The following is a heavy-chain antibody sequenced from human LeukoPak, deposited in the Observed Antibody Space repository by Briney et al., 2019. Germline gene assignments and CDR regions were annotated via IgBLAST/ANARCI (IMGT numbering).Heavy chain of an antibody. V-gene: IGHV1-2*02. D-gene: IGHD3-9*01. CDR3: ARGITISGAGMFDY. J-gene: IGHJ4*02. Sequence: ASVKVSCKPSGYTFTGYYIHWVRQALGQGLEWMGWINPNSGATNNAQKFQGRVAMTKDTSISTAYMELGGLTYDDAAVDHFARGITISGAGMFDYWGQGTLVTVSS. CDR1: GYTFTGYY. CDR2: INPNSGAT.